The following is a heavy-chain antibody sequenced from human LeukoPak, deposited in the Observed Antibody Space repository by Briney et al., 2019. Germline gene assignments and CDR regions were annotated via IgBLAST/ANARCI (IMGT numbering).Heavy chain of an antibody. CDR3: ARGDSNYDP. CDR1: GGSFSGYY. Sequence: SETLSLTCAVYGGSFSGYYWSWIRQPPGKGLEWIGEINHSGSTNYNPSLKSRVTISVDTSKNQFSLKLSSVTAADTAVYYCARGDSNYDPWGQGILVTVSS. J-gene: IGHJ5*02. CDR2: INHSGST. V-gene: IGHV4-34*01. D-gene: IGHD4-11*01.